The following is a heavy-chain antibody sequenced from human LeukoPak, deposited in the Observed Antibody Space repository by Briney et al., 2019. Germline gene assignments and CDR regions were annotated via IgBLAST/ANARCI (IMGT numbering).Heavy chain of an antibody. D-gene: IGHD2-2*01. J-gene: IGHJ3*02. CDR2: INPNSGGT. CDR3: AREFRCSGTSCRIRAFDI. V-gene: IGHV1-2*02. CDR1: GYTFTGYY. Sequence: ASVKVSCKASGYTFTGYYMHWVRQAPGQGLEWMGWINPNSGGTNYAQKFQGRVTMTRDTSISTAYMELSRLRSDDTAVYYCAREFRCSGTSCRIRAFDIWGQGTMVTVSS.